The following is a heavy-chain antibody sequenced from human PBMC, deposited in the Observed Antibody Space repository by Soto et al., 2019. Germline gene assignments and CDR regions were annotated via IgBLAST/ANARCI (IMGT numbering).Heavy chain of an antibody. CDR1: GDSVSSSNAA. CDR2: TYYRSKWYN. CDR3: ARAHLIASRLMWYLDL. V-gene: IGHV6-1*01. Sequence: PSQTLSLTCAISGDSVSSSNAAWHWIRQSPSRGLEWLGRTYYRSKWYNDYAMSVKGRITINPDTSKDHFSLQLNSVTPEDTAVYYCARAHLIASRLMWYLDLWGRGTLVTVSS. J-gene: IGHJ2*01. D-gene: IGHD6-6*01.